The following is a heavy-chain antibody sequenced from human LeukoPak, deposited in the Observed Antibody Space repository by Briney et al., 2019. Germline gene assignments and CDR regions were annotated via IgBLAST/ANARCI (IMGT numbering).Heavy chain of an antibody. CDR2: IWYDGSNK. V-gene: IGHV3-33*06. J-gene: IGHJ4*02. D-gene: IGHD3-22*01. CDR1: GFTFSSYG. CDR3: AKDDGLCYDSSGYYRELCYFDY. Sequence: HPGRSLRLSCAASGFTFSSYGMHWVRQAPGKGLEWVAVIWYDGSNKYYADSVKGRFTISRDNSKNTLYLQMNSVGAEDTAVYYCAKDDGLCYDSSGYYRELCYFDYWGQGTLVTVSS.